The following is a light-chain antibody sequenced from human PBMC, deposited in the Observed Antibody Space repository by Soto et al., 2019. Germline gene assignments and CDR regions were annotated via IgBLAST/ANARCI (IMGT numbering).Light chain of an antibody. V-gene: IGLV1-44*01. Sequence: QSVLTQPPSTSGTPGQRVTISCSGSDSNIGSNAVNWYQQLPGTAPKLLIYSNNQRPSGVPDRFSGSKSGTSASLAISGLQSEDESHYYCAAWDNSLNGLVVFGGGTKVTVL. CDR3: AAWDNSLNGLVV. CDR2: SNN. CDR1: DSNIGSNA. J-gene: IGLJ2*01.